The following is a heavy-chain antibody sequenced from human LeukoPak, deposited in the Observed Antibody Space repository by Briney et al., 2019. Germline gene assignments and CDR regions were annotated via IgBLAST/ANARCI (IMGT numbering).Heavy chain of an antibody. J-gene: IGHJ4*02. CDR1: GFTFSSYG. D-gene: IGHD5-18*01. Sequence: PGGSLRLSCAASGFTFSSYGMHWVRQAPGKGLEWVAIISYDGSNKYYADSVKGRFTISGDNSKNTLYLQMNSLRAEDTAVYYCARDDTSGYNYGTLDYWGQGTLVTVSS. CDR3: ARDDTSGYNYGTLDY. V-gene: IGHV3-30*03. CDR2: ISYDGSNK.